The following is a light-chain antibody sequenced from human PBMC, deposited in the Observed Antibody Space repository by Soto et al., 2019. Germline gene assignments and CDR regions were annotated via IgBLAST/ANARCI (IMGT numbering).Light chain of an antibody. J-gene: IGLJ2*01. Sequence: QSVLTQPPSVSGAPGQRVTISCTGSSSNIGAGYDVHWYQQLPGTAPKLLIYGNSNRPSGVPDRFSGSKSGTSASLAITGLQAEDEADYCYQSYDSSLSGVLFGGGTKLTVL. CDR3: QSYDSSLSGVL. CDR1: SSNIGAGYD. CDR2: GNS. V-gene: IGLV1-40*01.